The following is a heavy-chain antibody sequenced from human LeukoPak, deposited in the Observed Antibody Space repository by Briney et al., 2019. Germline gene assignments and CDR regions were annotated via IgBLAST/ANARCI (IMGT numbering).Heavy chain of an antibody. D-gene: IGHD3-22*01. CDR3: AILRGDYYYDSSGYLDY. Sequence: AGGSLRLSCVASGFTFDDYAMHWVRQAPGKGLEWVSAISGSGGSTYYADSVKGRFTISRDNSKNTLYLQMNSLRAEDTAVYYCAILRGDYYYDSSGYLDYWGQGTLVTVSS. CDR1: GFTFDDYA. J-gene: IGHJ4*02. V-gene: IGHV3-23*01. CDR2: ISGSGGST.